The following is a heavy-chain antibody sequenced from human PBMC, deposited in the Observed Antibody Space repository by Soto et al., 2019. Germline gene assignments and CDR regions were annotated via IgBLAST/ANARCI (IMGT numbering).Heavy chain of an antibody. CDR3: AREVAADGTFRGDVFDI. V-gene: IGHV1-69*12. D-gene: IGHD6-13*01. CDR1: GGTFSNHA. J-gene: IGHJ3*02. CDR2: IIPIFSTT. Sequence: QVHLVQSGAEVKKPGSSVKVSCKASGGTFSNHAINWVRQAPGQGLEWMGRIIPIFSTTNYAQKFQGRVTVTADESTFTAYMDLSSLKHDDTAVYYCAREVAADGTFRGDVFDIWGQGTLVTVSS.